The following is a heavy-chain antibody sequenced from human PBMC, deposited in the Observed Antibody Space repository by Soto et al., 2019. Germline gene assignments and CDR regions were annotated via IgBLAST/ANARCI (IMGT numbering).Heavy chain of an antibody. CDR1: GLTPRRER. D-gene: IGHD3-3*01. J-gene: IGHJ4*02. V-gene: IGHV3-30-3*01. Sequence: GGSLILPSTASGLTPRRERLLLFRLLPEKRMEWVAVISYDGSNKYYADSVKGRFTISRDNSKNTLYLQMNSLRAEDTAVYYCARDPVSYVFWSGYYRWGDYWGQRTLVTVPS. CDR2: ISYDGSNK. CDR3: ARDPVSYVFWSGYYRWGDY.